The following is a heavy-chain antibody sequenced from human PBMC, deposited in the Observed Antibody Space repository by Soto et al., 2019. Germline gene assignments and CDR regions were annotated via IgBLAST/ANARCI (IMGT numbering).Heavy chain of an antibody. CDR1: GYTFTSYG. Sequence: QVQLVQSGAEVKKPGASVKVSCKASGYTFTSYGISWVRQAPGQGLEWMGWISAYNGNTNYAQKLQGRVTMTTDTSTSTAYMELRSLRSDDTAVYYCARDLRGPDYSNYVWCDPWGQGTLVTVSS. CDR2: ISAYNGNT. D-gene: IGHD4-4*01. J-gene: IGHJ5*02. V-gene: IGHV1-18*01. CDR3: ARDLRGPDYSNYVWCDP.